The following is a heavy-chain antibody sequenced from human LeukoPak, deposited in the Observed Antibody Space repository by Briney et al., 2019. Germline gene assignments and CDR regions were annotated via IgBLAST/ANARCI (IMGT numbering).Heavy chain of an antibody. CDR2: IYYSGST. V-gene: IGHV4-59*01. CDR1: GGSISSYY. CDR3: ARGRLNDYGDYVDYYYGMDV. J-gene: IGHJ6*04. Sequence: PETLSLTCTVSGGSISSYYWSWIRQPPGKGLEWIGYIYYSGSTNYNPSLKSRVTISVDTSKNQFSLKLSSVTAADTAVYYCARGRLNDYGDYVDYYYGMDVWGKGTTVTVSS. D-gene: IGHD4-17*01.